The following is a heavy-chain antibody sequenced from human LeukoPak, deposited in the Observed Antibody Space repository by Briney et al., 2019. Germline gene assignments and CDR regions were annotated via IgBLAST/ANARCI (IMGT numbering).Heavy chain of an antibody. Sequence: ASVKVSCKASGYSFTSHGISWVRQAPGQGLEWMGWISAYNGNTNYAQKLQGRVTMTTDTSTSTAYMELRSLRSDDTAVYYCASSGVYNWFDPWGQGTLVTVSS. D-gene: IGHD3-10*01. CDR1: GYSFTSHG. J-gene: IGHJ5*02. V-gene: IGHV1-18*01. CDR3: ASSGVYNWFDP. CDR2: ISAYNGNT.